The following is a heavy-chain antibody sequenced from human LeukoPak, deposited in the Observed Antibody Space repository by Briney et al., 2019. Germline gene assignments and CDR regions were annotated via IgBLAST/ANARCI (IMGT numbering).Heavy chain of an antibody. CDR3: AGEDVDTAMARNWFDP. D-gene: IGHD5-18*01. J-gene: IGHJ5*02. CDR1: GGSFSGYY. CDR2: INHSGST. Sequence: SETLSLTCAVYGGSFSGYYWSWIRRPPGKGLEWIGEINHSGSTNYNPSLKSRVTISVDTSKNQFSLKLSSVTAADTAVYYCAGEDVDTAMARNWFDPWGQGTLVTVSS. V-gene: IGHV4-34*01.